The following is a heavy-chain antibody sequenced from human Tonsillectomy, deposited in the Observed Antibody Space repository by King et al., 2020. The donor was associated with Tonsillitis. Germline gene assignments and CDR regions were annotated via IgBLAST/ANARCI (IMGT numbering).Heavy chain of an antibody. D-gene: IGHD3-16*01. CDR1: GDSISYSSYY. CDR2: IYYNGRT. Sequence: QLQESGPGLVKPSETLSLTCTISGDSISYSSYYWGWIRQPPGKGLEWIGTIYYNGRTYYSPSLKSRVTISIETSKNKFSLKVRSVTAADTAAYYCARHPLFGPIIVDSWGQGLLVTVSS. V-gene: IGHV4-39*01. J-gene: IGHJ4*02. CDR3: ARHPLFGPIIVDS.